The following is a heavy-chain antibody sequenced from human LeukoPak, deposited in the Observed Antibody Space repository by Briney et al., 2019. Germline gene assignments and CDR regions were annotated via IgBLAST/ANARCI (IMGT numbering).Heavy chain of an antibody. J-gene: IGHJ4*02. Sequence: SETLSLTCTVSGGSISGYFWSWIRQPAGKGLEWIGRINTSGSTNFNPSLKSRVTMSVDTSKNQFSLKLTSVTAADTALYYCARYRQESNGQFDYWVQGTLVTVSS. CDR1: GGSISGYF. D-gene: IGHD2-8*01. V-gene: IGHV4-4*07. CDR3: ARYRQESNGQFDY. CDR2: INTSGST.